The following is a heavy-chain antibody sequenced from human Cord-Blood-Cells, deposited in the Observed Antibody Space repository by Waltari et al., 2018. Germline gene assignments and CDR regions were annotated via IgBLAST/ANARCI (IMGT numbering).Heavy chain of an antibody. CDR1: GGSFSGYY. CDR2: INHSGST. J-gene: IGHJ4*02. D-gene: IGHD6-13*01. CDR3: ARGWGRIAAAGTVHFDY. V-gene: IGHV4-34*01. Sequence: QVQLQQWGAGLLKPSETLSLTCAVYGGSFSGYYWSWIRQPPGKGLEWSGEINHSGSTNYNPSLKSRVTISVDTSKNQFSLKLSSVTAADTAVYYCARGWGRIAAAGTVHFDYWGQGTLVTVSS.